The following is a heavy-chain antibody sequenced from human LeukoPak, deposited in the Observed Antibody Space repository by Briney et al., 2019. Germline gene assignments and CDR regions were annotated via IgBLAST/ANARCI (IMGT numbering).Heavy chain of an antibody. V-gene: IGHV3-23*01. J-gene: IGHJ4*02. D-gene: IGHD3-22*01. Sequence: PGGSLRLSCAASGFTFSSYAMSWVRQAPGKGLEWVSAISGSGGSTYYADSVKGRFTISRDNSKNTLYLQMNSLRAEDTAVYYCAKWVYDSRGSLCHYFDYWGQGTLVTVSS. CDR2: ISGSGGST. CDR3: AKWVYDSRGSLCHYFDY. CDR1: GFTFSSYA.